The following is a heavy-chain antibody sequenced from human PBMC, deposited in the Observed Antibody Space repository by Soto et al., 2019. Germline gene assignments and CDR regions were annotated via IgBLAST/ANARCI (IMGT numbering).Heavy chain of an antibody. CDR2: IKSKSDGATT. CDR1: GFTFSNAL. CDR3: TTGLKIFGVVIDP. D-gene: IGHD3-3*01. V-gene: IGHV3-15*01. J-gene: IGHJ5*02. Sequence: PVGSLRLSCAASGFTFSNALMTWVRQAPGKGLEWVGRIKSKSDGATTDYAAPVRGRFIISRDDSKNTLYLQMNSLKTEDTAVYYCTTGLKIFGVVIDPCGQGTLVTVSS.